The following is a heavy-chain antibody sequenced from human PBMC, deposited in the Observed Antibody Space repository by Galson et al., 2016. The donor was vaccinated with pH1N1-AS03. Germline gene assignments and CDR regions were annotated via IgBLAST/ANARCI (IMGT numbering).Heavy chain of an antibody. D-gene: IGHD4-11*01. J-gene: IGHJ3*02. Sequence: SLRLSCAVSGFTVSSKYMSWVRQTPEKGLEWVSSIYSGGSTYYADSVKGRFTISRDDSKATLFLQMSSLRPEDTAVYYCASVTSAWPKVGAFGIWGQGTMVTVSS. CDR3: ASVTSAWPKVGAFGI. CDR2: IYSGGST. V-gene: IGHV3-66*02. CDR1: GFTVSSKY.